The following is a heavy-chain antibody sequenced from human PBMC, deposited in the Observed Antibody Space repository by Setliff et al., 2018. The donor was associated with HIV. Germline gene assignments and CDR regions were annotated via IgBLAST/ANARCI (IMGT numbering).Heavy chain of an antibody. J-gene: IGHJ4*02. CDR1: GDSISSYY. D-gene: IGHD5-18*01. CDR3: ARDVYSYGRFYFDY. V-gene: IGHV4-4*07. Sequence: SETLSLTCTVSGDSISSYYWSWIRQPAGKGLEWIGRVYTSGNTNYNPSLKSRVTMSVDTSKKQFSLNLSSVTAADTGVYYCARDVYSYGRFYFDYWGPGALVTVSS. CDR2: VYTSGNT.